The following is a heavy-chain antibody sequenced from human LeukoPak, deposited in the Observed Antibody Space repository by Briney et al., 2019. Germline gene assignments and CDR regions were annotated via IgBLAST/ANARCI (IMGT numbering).Heavy chain of an antibody. J-gene: IGHJ6*03. CDR1: GFTFSTYA. V-gene: IGHV3-23*01. Sequence: GGSLRLSCAASGFTFSTYAMSWVRRAPGKGLEWVSTISGSGDSTYYADSVKGRFTISRDNSKNTLYLQMNSLRAEDTAVYYCAKTTYDSRHYYYYMDVWGKGTTVTVSS. CDR3: AKTTYDSRHYYYYMDV. CDR2: ISGSGDST. D-gene: IGHD3-3*01.